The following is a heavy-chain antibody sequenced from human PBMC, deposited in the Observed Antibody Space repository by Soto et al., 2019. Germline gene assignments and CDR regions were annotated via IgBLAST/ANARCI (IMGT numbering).Heavy chain of an antibody. CDR1: GYTFTSYN. CDR3: ARGREYSTVQIGY. V-gene: IGHV1-8*01. Sequence: QVQLVQSGAEVKKPGASVKVSCKASGYTFTSYNINWVRQATGQGLEWMGWMNPNSGNTGYAQKFQGRVTMTRNTSRRTAYMELSSLRSDDTAVYYCARGREYSTVQIGYWGQGTLVTVSS. CDR2: MNPNSGNT. J-gene: IGHJ4*02. D-gene: IGHD6-6*01.